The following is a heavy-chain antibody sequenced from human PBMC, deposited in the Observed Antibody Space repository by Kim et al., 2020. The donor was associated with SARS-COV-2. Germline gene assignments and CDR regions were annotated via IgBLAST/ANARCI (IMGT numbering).Heavy chain of an antibody. CDR1: GFTFSSFA. CDR2: ISGSVGRA. CDR3: AKGAGGSSLSKNDY. J-gene: IGHJ4*02. Sequence: GGSLRLSCAASGFTFSSFAINWVRQAPGKGLEWVSGISGSVGRAYYADPVQGRFTTSRDNSKNTVYLQMNNLRAEDTAVYYCAKGAGGSSLSKNDYWGQGTLVTVSS. V-gene: IGHV3-23*01. D-gene: IGHD6-13*01.